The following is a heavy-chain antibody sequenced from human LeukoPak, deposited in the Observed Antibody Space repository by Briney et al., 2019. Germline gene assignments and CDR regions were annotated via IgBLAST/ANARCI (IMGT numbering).Heavy chain of an antibody. CDR1: GGSISTTNW. Sequence: PSESLSLTCGVSGGSISTTNWWTWVRQPPGEGREWIGGALLSGRTPYNPSLESRVTMAVDTTKNHISLWLACVTYADTAVYYCAREGGPYRPLDYSGQGTLVTVSS. CDR3: AREGGPYRPLDY. J-gene: IGHJ4*02. CDR2: ALLSGRT. V-gene: IGHV4-4*02.